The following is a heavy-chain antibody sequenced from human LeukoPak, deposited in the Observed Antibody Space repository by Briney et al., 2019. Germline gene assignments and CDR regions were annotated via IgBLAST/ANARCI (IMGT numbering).Heavy chain of an antibody. CDR3: TTGSSPYAFDI. CDR2: IKGKTAGGTT. V-gene: IGHV3-15*01. J-gene: IGHJ3*02. D-gene: IGHD2-2*01. Sequence: KSGGSLRLSCAVSGFTFNNAWMSWVRQAPGKGLEWVGRIKGKTAGGTTDYAAPVKGRFTISRDDSKNTLYLQMNSLKTEDTAVYYCTTGSSPYAFDIWGQGTMVTVSS. CDR1: GFTFNNAW.